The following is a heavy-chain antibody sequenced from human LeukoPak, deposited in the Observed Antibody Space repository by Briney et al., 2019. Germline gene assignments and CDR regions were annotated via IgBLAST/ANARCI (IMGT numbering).Heavy chain of an antibody. V-gene: IGHV4-59*01. D-gene: IGHD2-8*01. CDR3: ARGGVARHINGP. CDR2: IYYSGTT. Sequence: SETLPLTCTVSGGSISSYYWSWIRQPPGKGLEWIGYIYYSGTTNYNPSLKSRVTISVDTSKNQFSLNLSSVTAADTAVYYCARGGVARHINGPWGQGTLVTVSS. J-gene: IGHJ5*02. CDR1: GGSISSYY.